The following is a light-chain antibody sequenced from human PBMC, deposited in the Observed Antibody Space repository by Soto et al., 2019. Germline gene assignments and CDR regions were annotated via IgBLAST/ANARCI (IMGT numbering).Light chain of an antibody. J-gene: IGKJ5*01. Sequence: DIQMTQSPSSLSASVGDRVTITCRASQNISSCLARYQQRPEKAPKSLIYGASSLQSGVPSRFNGSGSGTDFTLTITNLQPEDFATYYCQQYDKFPITFGQGTRLEIK. CDR2: GAS. CDR3: QQYDKFPIT. V-gene: IGKV1D-16*01. CDR1: QNISSC.